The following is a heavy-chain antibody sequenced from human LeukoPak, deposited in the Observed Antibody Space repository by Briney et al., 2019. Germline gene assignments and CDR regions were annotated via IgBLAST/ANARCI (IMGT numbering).Heavy chain of an antibody. CDR1: GFSFSSYA. CDR3: AKAKSGSSFFDY. V-gene: IGHV3-23*01. J-gene: IGHJ4*02. Sequence: GGSLRLSYAASGFSFSSYAMSWVRQAPGKGPEWVSAIGGGGGSTYYADSVKGRFTISRDNSKSTLYLDMNSLRAEDTAVYYCAKAKSGSSFFDYWGQGTLVTVSS. D-gene: IGHD1-26*01. CDR2: IGGGGGST.